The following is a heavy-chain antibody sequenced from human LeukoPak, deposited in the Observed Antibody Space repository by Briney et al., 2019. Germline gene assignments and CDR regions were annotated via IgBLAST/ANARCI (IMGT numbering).Heavy chain of an antibody. CDR1: GGSFSGYY. CDR3: ARGWSRAFFDY. CDR2: INHSGST. D-gene: IGHD3-3*01. Sequence: SETLSLTCAVYGGSFSGYYWSWIRQPPGKGLEWIGEINHSGSTNYNPSLKSRVTISVDMSKNQFSLKLSSVTAADTAVYYCARGWSRAFFDYWGQGTLVTVSS. J-gene: IGHJ4*02. V-gene: IGHV4-34*01.